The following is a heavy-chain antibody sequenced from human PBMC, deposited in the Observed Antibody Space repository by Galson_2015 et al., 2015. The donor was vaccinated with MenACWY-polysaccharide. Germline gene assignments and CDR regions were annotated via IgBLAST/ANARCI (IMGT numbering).Heavy chain of an antibody. J-gene: IGHJ4*02. CDR1: GFRVNESF. CDR2: IYPSGAT. V-gene: IGHV3-53*01. CDR3: ARESNWAYDS. Sequence: SLRLSCAVSGFRVNESFLSWVRQVPGRGLEYVSDIYPSGATYYRDSVRGRFTMSRDAFQNSLYLQMNNLRVEDTAIYFCARESNWAYDSWGTGTLVTVSS. D-gene: IGHD3-16*01.